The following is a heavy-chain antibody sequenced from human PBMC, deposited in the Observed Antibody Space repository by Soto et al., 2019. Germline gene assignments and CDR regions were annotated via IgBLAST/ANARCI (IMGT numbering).Heavy chain of an antibody. J-gene: IGHJ3*02. D-gene: IGHD2-8*01. Sequence: SVKVSCKASGDTFSTYTITWMRQAPGQGLEWMGGIIPRSATSKYAQKFQGRVTITADEYTSTVNMELSSLRPEDTAVYYCAIGYSTALPDDDAFDISGQGTMVTVSS. CDR2: IIPRSATS. V-gene: IGHV1-69*13. CDR1: GDTFSTYT. CDR3: AIGYSTALPDDDAFDI.